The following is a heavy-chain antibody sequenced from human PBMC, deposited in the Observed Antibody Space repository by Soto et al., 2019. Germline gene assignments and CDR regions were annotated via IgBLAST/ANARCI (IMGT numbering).Heavy chain of an antibody. J-gene: IGHJ3*02. D-gene: IGHD1-1*01. V-gene: IGHV4-61*01. CDR3: ARDLAPNDDAFDI. CDR1: GGSVSSGSYY. Sequence: QVQLQESGPGLVKPSETLSLTCTVSGGSVSSGSYYWSWIRQPPGKGLEWIGYIYYSGSTNYNPSLKSRVTISVDTSKNQFSLTLSSVTAADTAVYYFARDLAPNDDAFDIWGQGTMVTVSS. CDR2: IYYSGST.